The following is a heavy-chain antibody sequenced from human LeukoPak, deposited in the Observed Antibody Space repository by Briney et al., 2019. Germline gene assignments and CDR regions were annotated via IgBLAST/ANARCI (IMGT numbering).Heavy chain of an antibody. J-gene: IGHJ5*02. CDR1: GGSISGFY. Sequence: SETLSLTCTVSGGSISGFYWSWIRQPPGKGLEWIGYIFYRGSTNYNPSLKSRATISVDTSKNQFSLNLSSVTAADTAVYYCARGVGSNWFDPWGQGTLVTVSS. V-gene: IGHV4-59*12. CDR2: IFYRGST. D-gene: IGHD1-26*01. CDR3: ARGVGSNWFDP.